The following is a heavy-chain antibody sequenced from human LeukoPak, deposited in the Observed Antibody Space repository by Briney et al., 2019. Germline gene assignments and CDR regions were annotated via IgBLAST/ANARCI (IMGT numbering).Heavy chain of an antibody. CDR2: ISYDGSNK. CDR3: ARADGYFGGFDY. Sequence: GGSLRLSCAASGFTFSSYAMHWVRQAPGKGLEWVAVISYDGSNKYYADSVKGRFTISRDNSKNTLYLQMSSLRAEDTAVYYCARADGYFGGFDYWGQGTLVTVSS. CDR1: GFTFSSYA. V-gene: IGHV3-30*04. J-gene: IGHJ4*02. D-gene: IGHD5-24*01.